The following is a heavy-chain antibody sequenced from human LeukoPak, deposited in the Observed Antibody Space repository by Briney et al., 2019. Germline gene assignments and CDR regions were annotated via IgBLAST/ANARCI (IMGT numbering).Heavy chain of an antibody. Sequence: PGRSLRLSCAASGFTVSSNYMTWVRQAPGKGLEWVSVIFGGGSTYYADSVKGRFTISRDNSKNTLFLQMNSLRVEDTAVYYCARGPGGYDNWGQGTLVTVSS. J-gene: IGHJ4*02. CDR2: IFGGGST. V-gene: IGHV3-66*01. D-gene: IGHD3-16*01. CDR1: GFTVSSNY. CDR3: ARGPGGYDN.